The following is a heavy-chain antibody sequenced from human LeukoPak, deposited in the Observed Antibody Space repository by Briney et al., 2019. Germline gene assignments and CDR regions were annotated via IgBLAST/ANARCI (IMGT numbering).Heavy chain of an antibody. J-gene: IGHJ2*01. CDR2: IWYDGSNK. D-gene: IGHD6-13*01. Sequence: GGSLRLSCAASGLTFSSYGMHWVRQAPGKGLEWVAVIWYDGSNKYYAESVKGRFTIPRDNSKNTLYLQMNSLRAEDTAVYYCARDLGAAGYWYFDLWGRGTLVIVSS. V-gene: IGHV3-33*01. CDR1: GLTFSSYG. CDR3: ARDLGAAGYWYFDL.